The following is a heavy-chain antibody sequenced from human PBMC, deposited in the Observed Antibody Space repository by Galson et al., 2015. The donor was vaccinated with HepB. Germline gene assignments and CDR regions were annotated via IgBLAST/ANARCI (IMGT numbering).Heavy chain of an antibody. D-gene: IGHD6-13*01. CDR1: GFTFSSYS. V-gene: IGHV3-48*02. Sequence: SLRLSCAASGFTFSSYSMNWVRQAPGKGLEWVSYISSSSSTIYYADSVKGRFTISRDNAKNSLYLQMNSLRDEDTAVYYCARMPGIAAAGHYYFDYWGQGTLVTVSS. CDR2: ISSSSSTI. CDR3: ARMPGIAAAGHYYFDY. J-gene: IGHJ4*02.